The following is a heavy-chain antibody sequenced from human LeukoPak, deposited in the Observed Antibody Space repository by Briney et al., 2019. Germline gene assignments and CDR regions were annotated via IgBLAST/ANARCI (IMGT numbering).Heavy chain of an antibody. V-gene: IGHV4-59*08. Sequence: PSETLSLTCTVSGGSISSYYWSWIRQPPGKGLEWIGYIYYSGSTNYNPSLKSRVTISVDTSKNQFSLKLSSVTAADTAVYYCARTTKNVDTAMSGFDYWGQGTLVTVSS. D-gene: IGHD5-18*01. CDR2: IYYSGST. CDR3: ARTTKNVDTAMSGFDY. CDR1: GGSISSYY. J-gene: IGHJ4*02.